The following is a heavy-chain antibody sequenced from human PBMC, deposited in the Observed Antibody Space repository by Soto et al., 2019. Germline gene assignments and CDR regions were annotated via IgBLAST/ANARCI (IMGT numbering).Heavy chain of an antibody. V-gene: IGHV3-33*01. CDR3: ARDHRRYCIGGSCHDAFDI. CDR2: IWYDGSNK. D-gene: IGHD2-15*01. CDR1: GFTFSSYG. J-gene: IGHJ3*02. Sequence: QVQLVESGGGVVQPGRSLRLSCAASGFTFSSYGMHWVRQAPGKGLEWVAVIWYDGSNKYYADSVKGRFTISRDNSKNTLYLHMNSLRAEDTAVYYCARDHRRYCIGGSCHDAFDIWGQGTMVTVSS.